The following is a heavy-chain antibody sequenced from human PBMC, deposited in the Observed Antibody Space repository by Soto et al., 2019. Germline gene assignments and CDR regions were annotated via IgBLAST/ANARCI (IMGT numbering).Heavy chain of an antibody. V-gene: IGHV3-48*03. D-gene: IGHD2-21*02. J-gene: IGHJ4*02. Sequence: PGGSLRLSCEASGFTFSSYEMNWVRQAPGKGLEWVSYISTSGPDIYYADSVKGRFTISRDNAKNSLYLQMNSLRAEDTAVYYCARESWRILTDFDYWGQLTLVTVSS. CDR3: ARESWRILTDFDY. CDR2: ISTSGPDI. CDR1: GFTFSSYE.